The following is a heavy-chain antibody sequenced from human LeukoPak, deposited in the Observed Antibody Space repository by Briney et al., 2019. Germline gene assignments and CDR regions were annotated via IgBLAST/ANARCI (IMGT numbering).Heavy chain of an antibody. J-gene: IGHJ4*02. V-gene: IGHV4-34*01. CDR2: INHSGST. CDR1: GGSFSGYY. D-gene: IGHD3-10*01. CDR3: ASTNYGSEGGWYFDY. Sequence: PSETLSLTCAVYGGSFSGYYWSWIRQPPGKGLEWIGEINHSGSTNYNPSLKSRVTISVDTSKNQFSLKLSSVTAADTAVYYCASTNYGSEGGWYFDYWGQGTLVTVSS.